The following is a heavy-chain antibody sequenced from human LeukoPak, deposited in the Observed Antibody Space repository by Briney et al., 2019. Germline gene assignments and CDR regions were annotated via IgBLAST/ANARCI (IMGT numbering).Heavy chain of an antibody. D-gene: IGHD3-22*01. CDR3: ARSSGYMSY. J-gene: IGHJ4*02. CDR2: IYHSGST. CDR1: HYSISSNYY. V-gene: IGHV4-38-2*02. Sequence: SETLSLTCTVSHYSISSNYYWGWIRQPPGKGLEWIGSIYHSGSTYYNPSLKSRVTISVDTSKNQFSLKLTSVTAADTAVYYCARSSGYMSYWGQRTLVTVSS.